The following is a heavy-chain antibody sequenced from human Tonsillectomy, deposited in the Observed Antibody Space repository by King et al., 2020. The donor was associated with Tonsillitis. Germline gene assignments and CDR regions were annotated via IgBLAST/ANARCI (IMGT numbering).Heavy chain of an antibody. V-gene: IGHV3-7*01. CDR2: INQDGSEK. CDR1: GFTFSTYW. D-gene: IGHD6-13*01. CDR3: ARDRTKYSSSWSVFDY. J-gene: IGHJ4*02. Sequence: VQLVESGGGLVQPGGSLILSCAASGFTFSTYWMNWVRQSPGKGLEWVANINQDGSEKYYVDSVKGRLTISRDNAKNSLSLQMNSLRAEATAGYYCARDRTKYSSSWSVFDYWGQGTLVTVSS.